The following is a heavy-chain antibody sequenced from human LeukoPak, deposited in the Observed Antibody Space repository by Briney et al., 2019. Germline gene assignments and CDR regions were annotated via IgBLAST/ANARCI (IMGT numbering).Heavy chain of an antibody. D-gene: IGHD1-26*01. CDR2: ISSSGRTI. Sequence: KPGGSLRLSCAASGFTFSDYYMSWIRQAPGKGLEWVSYISSSGRTIHYADSVKGRFTISRDNAKNSLDLQMNSLRAEDTAVYYCARDPSSGSYSFFDYWGQGTLVTVSS. J-gene: IGHJ4*02. CDR3: ARDPSSGSYSFFDY. V-gene: IGHV3-11*04. CDR1: GFTFSDYY.